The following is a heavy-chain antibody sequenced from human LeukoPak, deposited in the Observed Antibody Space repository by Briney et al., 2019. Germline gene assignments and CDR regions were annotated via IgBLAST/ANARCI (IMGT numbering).Heavy chain of an antibody. CDR2: IYYSGST. Sequence: SETLSLTCTVSGGSISSGGYYWSWIRQHPGKGLEWIGYIYYSGSTYYNPSLKSRVTISVGTSKNQFSLKLSSVTAADTAVYYCARAASGWFDPWGQGTLVTVSS. D-gene: IGHD6-6*01. CDR3: ARAASGWFDP. V-gene: IGHV4-31*03. CDR1: GGSISSGGYY. J-gene: IGHJ5*02.